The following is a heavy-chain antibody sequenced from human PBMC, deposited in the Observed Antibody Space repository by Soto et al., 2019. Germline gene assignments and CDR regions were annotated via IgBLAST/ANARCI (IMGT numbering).Heavy chain of an antibody. CDR2: ISAHNGNT. CDR3: ARGRYGDY. D-gene: IGHD1-1*01. V-gene: IGHV1-18*01. CDR1: GYAFTTYG. Sequence: QVHLVQSGAEVKKPGASVKVSCKGSGYAFTTYGITWVRQAPGQGLEWMGGISAHNGNTNYAQKLQGRVTVTRDTSTSTADRELRSLRSDDPAVYYCARGRYGDYWGQGALVTVSS. J-gene: IGHJ4*02.